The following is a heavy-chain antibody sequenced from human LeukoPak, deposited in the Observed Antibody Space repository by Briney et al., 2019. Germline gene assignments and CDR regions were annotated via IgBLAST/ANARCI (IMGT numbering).Heavy chain of an antibody. CDR2: IYYSGST. D-gene: IGHD6-13*01. CDR1: GGSISSGGYY. V-gene: IGHV4-31*03. CDR3: ARDHRYSSSWYYFDY. J-gene: IGHJ4*02. Sequence: SSETLSLTCTVSGGSISSGGYYWSWIRQHPGKGLEWIGYIYYSGSTYYNPSLKSRVTISVDTSKNQFSLKLSSVTAADTAVYYCARDHRYSSSWYYFDYWGQGTLVTVSS.